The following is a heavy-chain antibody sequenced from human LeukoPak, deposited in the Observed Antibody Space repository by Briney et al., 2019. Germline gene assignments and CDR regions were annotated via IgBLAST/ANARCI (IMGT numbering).Heavy chain of an antibody. D-gene: IGHD3-10*01. CDR3: ARFGRLYYFDY. J-gene: IGHJ4*02. V-gene: IGHV1-8*01. CDR1: GYTFTSYD. CDR2: MSPNSGNT. Sequence: ASVKVSCKASGYTFTSYDINWVRQATGQGLEWMGWMSPNSGNTGYAQKFQGRVTMTRNTSISTAYMELSGLRSEDTAVYYCARFGRLYYFDYWGQGTLVTVSS.